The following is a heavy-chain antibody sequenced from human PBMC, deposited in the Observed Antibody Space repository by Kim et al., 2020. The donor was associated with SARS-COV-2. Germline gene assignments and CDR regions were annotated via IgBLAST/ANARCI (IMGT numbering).Heavy chain of an antibody. CDR3: ARDGITIFGVVIIRYYGMDV. CDR1: GFTFSDYY. D-gene: IGHD3-3*01. V-gene: IGHV3-11*06. Sequence: GGSLRLSCAASGFTFSDYYMSWIRQAPGKGLEWVSYISSSCSYTNYADSVKGRFTISRDNAKNSLYLQMNSLRAEDTAVYYCARDGITIFGVVIIRYYGMDVWGQGTTVTVSS. J-gene: IGHJ6*02. CDR2: ISSSCSYT.